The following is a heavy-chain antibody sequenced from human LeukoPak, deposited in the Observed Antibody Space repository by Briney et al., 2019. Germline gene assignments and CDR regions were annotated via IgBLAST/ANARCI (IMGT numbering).Heavy chain of an antibody. D-gene: IGHD6-13*01. CDR2: IYRSGST. V-gene: IGHV4-4*02. J-gene: IGHJ6*02. Sequence: PSETLSLTCAVSGGSISSSNWWSWVRQPPGKGLEWIGEIYRSGSTNYSPSLKSRVTISVDKSKNQFSLKLSSVTAADTAVYYCARQGSSRTWYGMDVWGQGTTVTVSS. CDR3: ARQGSSRTWYGMDV. CDR1: GGSISSSNW.